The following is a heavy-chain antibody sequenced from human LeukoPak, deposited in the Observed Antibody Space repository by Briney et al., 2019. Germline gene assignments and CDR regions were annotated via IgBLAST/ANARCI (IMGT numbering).Heavy chain of an antibody. D-gene: IGHD1-26*01. CDR3: AREKVGATTGFDY. CDR2: IYYSGST. V-gene: IGHV4-39*02. J-gene: IGHJ4*02. Sequence: SETLSLTCTVSGGSISSSSYYWGWIRRPPGRGLEWIGSIYYSGSTYYNPSLKSRVTMSVDTSKNQFSLKLSSVTAADTAVYYCAREKVGATTGFDYWGQGTLVTVSS. CDR1: GGSISSSSYY.